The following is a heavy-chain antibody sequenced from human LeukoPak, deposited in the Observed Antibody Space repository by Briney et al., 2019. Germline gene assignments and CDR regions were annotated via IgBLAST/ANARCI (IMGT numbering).Heavy chain of an antibody. CDR2: IYSGGST. CDR1: GFTVSSNY. V-gene: IGHV3-66*02. D-gene: IGHD6-6*01. CDR3: AREDFSSSSVDY. J-gene: IGHJ4*02. Sequence: PGGSLRLSCAASGFTVSSNYMSWVRQAPGKGLEWVSVIYSGGSTYYADSVKGRFTISRDNSKNTLYLQTNSLRAEDTAVYYCAREDFSSSSVDYWGQGTLVTVSS.